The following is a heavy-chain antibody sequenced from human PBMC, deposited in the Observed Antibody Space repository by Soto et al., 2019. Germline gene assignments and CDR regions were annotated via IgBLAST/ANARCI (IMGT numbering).Heavy chain of an antibody. Sequence: QVQLLQSGPEVKEPGASVKVSCKTSGYTFTSRGIYWVRQATGQGLEWMGWISPDNGHTNYVQRFQDRVTLTTDTSTSSAYMELRSLRSDDTAVYYCGREAGDYNRYFDLWGRGTPVTVS. J-gene: IGHJ2*01. V-gene: IGHV1-18*01. CDR1: GYTFTSRG. D-gene: IGHD4-17*01. CDR3: GREAGDYNRYFDL. CDR2: ISPDNGHT.